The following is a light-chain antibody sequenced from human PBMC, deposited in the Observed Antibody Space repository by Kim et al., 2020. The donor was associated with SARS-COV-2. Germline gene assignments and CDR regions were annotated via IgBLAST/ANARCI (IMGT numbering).Light chain of an antibody. Sequence: QSVLTQPPSASGTPGRRVTISCSGGSSNIRSNTVNWYQHLPGTAPRVLIYANNERPSGVPARFSGSKSGTSASLSISGLQSDDEADYYCSSWDNNLNGWVFGGGTRLTVL. CDR3: SSWDNNLNGWV. CDR1: SSNIRSNT. V-gene: IGLV1-44*01. J-gene: IGLJ3*02. CDR2: ANN.